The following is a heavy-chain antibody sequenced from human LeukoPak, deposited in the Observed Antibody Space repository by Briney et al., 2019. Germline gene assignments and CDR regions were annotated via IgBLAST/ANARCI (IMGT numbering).Heavy chain of an antibody. CDR1: VYTFTNYD. CDR3: ARGPYYDFWSGYYDPYYYYMDV. Sequence: AAVPVSFMSSVYTFTNYDIHWVRQAAGQGREWMGWMNSNSGNTGYAQKFQGRVTITRNTSISTAYMELSSLRSEDTAVYYCARGPYYDFWSGYYDPYYYYMDVWGKGTTVTVSS. CDR2: MNSNSGNT. J-gene: IGHJ6*03. V-gene: IGHV1-8*03. D-gene: IGHD3-3*01.